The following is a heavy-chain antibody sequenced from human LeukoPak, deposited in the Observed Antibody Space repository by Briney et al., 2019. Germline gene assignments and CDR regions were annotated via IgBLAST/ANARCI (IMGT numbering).Heavy chain of an antibody. CDR1: GFTFSSYT. D-gene: IGHD1-26*01. J-gene: IGHJ4*02. Sequence: KPGGSLRLSCVASGFTFSSYTMNWVRQAPGKGLEFVSSITRSSDYIYYADSVKGRFTTSRDNAKHSVYLQMSSLRAEDTAVYYCAKGSDFDYWGQGTPVTVSS. CDR3: AKGSDFDY. CDR2: ITRSSDYI. V-gene: IGHV3-21*01.